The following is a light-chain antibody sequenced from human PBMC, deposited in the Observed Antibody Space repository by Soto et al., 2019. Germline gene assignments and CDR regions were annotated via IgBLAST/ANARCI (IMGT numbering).Light chain of an antibody. J-gene: IGLJ3*02. CDR2: EVS. Sequence: QSALTQPASASGSPGQSVTISCTGTSSDVGGYNYVSWYQQHPGKAPKLMIYEVSKRPSGVPDRFSGSKSGNTASLTVSGLQPEDEADYYCSSYAGSNNLGVFVGGTKLTVL. CDR3: SSYAGSNNLGV. V-gene: IGLV2-8*01. CDR1: SSDVGGYNY.